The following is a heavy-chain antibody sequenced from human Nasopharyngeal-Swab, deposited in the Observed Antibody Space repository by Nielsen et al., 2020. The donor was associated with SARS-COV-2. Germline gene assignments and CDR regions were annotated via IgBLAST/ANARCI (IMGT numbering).Heavy chain of an antibody. V-gene: IGHV1-24*01. D-gene: IGHD6-19*01. CDR3: ATGQEWLVQWFDP. J-gene: IGHJ5*02. CDR1: GYTLTELS. CDR2: FDPEDGET. Sequence: ASVKVSCKVSGYTLTELSMHWVRQAPGKGLEWMGGFDPEDGETIYAQKFQGRVTMTEDTSTDTAYMELNSLRSEDTAVYYCATGQEWLVQWFDPWGQGTLVTVSS.